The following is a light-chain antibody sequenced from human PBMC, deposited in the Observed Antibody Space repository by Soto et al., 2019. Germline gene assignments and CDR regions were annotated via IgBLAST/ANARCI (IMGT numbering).Light chain of an antibody. CDR1: QGISSS. CDR3: HQYYSYPWT. CDR2: AAS. V-gene: IGKV1-8*01. Sequence: AIRMTQSPSSFYAYTGDRVTINCRASQGISSSLAWSQQKPGKAPKLLIYAASTLQSGFPSRFSGSGSGTDFTLTITGLQAEDFATYCCHQYYSYPWTFGQGTKVESK. J-gene: IGKJ1*01.